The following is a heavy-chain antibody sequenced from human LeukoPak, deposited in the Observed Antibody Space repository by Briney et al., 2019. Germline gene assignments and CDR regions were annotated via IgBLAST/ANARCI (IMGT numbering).Heavy chain of an antibody. J-gene: IGHJ4*02. CDR3: ARNYGPLEY. Sequence: VGSLRLSCAASGFTFSSSWMTWVRQAPGKGLEWVANIKQDGSEKYYVDSVKGRFTISRDNAKNSLYLQLNSLRAEDTAVYYCARNYGPLEYWGRGTLLTVSS. V-gene: IGHV3-7*01. CDR2: IKQDGSEK. D-gene: IGHD4-17*01. CDR1: GFTFSSSW.